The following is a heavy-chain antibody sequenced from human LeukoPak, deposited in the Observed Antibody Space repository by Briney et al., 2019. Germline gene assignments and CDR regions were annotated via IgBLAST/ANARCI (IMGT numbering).Heavy chain of an antibody. J-gene: IGHJ4*02. V-gene: IGHV4-31*03. CDR1: GGSLSSGGYY. CDR3: ARGPFIVVVPAAISD. D-gene: IGHD2-2*02. CDR2: IYYSGST. Sequence: SQTLSLTCTVSGGSLSSGGYYWSWIRPHPGKALEWIGYIYYSGSTYYNPSLKSRVTISVDTSKNQFSLKLSSVTAADTAVYYCARGPFIVVVPAAISDWGQGTLVTVSS.